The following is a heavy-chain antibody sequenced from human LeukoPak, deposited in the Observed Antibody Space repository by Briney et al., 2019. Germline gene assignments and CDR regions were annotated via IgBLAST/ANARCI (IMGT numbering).Heavy chain of an antibody. J-gene: IGHJ4*02. Sequence: GGSLRLSCAASGFTLSSYGMHWVRQAPGKGLEWMALIRYDGSNKYYADSVKGRFTISRDNSKNTLYLQMSSLRVEDTAVYYCAKTVGSSWYFDYWGQGTLVTVSS. CDR1: GFTLSSYG. D-gene: IGHD6-13*01. CDR2: IRYDGSNK. V-gene: IGHV3-30*02. CDR3: AKTVGSSWYFDY.